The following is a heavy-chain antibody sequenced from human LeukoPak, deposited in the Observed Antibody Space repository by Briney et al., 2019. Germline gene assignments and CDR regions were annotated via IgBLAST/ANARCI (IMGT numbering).Heavy chain of an antibody. CDR2: ISWNSGSI. V-gene: IGHV3-9*01. CDR1: GFTFDDYA. J-gene: IGHJ4*02. D-gene: IGHD5-12*01. CDR3: AKDITGRDGYALDY. Sequence: GRSLRLSCAASGFTFDDYAMHWVRQAPGKGLEWVSGISWNSGSIGYADSVKGRFTISRDNAKNSLYLQMNSLRAEDTALYYCAKDITGRDGYALDYWGQGTLVTVSS.